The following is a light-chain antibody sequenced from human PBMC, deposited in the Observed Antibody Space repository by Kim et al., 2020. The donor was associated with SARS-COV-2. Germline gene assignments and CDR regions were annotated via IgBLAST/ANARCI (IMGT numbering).Light chain of an antibody. CDR3: SAWDNSLNAWV. V-gene: IGLV10-54*01. CDR1: SNNVDYQG. Sequence: QAGLTQPPSVSKVLRQTATLTCTGNSNNVDYQGAAWLQQHQGHPPKLLSYRNNNRPSGISERFSASRSGNTASLTITGLQPEHEADYYCSAWDNSLNAWVFGGGTQLTVL. CDR2: RNN. J-gene: IGLJ3*02.